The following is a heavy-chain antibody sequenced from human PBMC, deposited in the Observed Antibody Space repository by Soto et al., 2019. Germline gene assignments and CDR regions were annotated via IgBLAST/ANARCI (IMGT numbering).Heavy chain of an antibody. CDR3: ARGGVRGTTSRGQVYN. V-gene: IGHV3-11*06. CDR1: GFTFSDYY. J-gene: IGHJ4*02. CDR2: ISSSSYYT. Sequence: QVQVVESGGGLVKPGGSLRLSCAASGFTFSDYYMNWIRQAPGKGLEWVSYISSSSYYTKYADSVKGRFTISRDNAKSSLYLQMNSLRAEDTAVYYCARGGVRGTTSRGQVYNWGQGTLVTVSS. D-gene: IGHD1-7*01.